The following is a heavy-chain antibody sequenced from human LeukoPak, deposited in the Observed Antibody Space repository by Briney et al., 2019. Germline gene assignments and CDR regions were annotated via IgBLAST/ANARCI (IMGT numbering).Heavy chain of an antibody. J-gene: IGHJ4*02. CDR1: GFTFSTFS. Sequence: PGGSLRLSCAASGFTFSTFSMNWVRQAPGEGLEWVSSISKGSGYIYYADSVKGRFTLSRDNAKNSLYLQMNSLRAEDTAIYYCTKDWGTTGPYDYWGQGTLVTVFS. CDR3: TKDWGTTGPYDY. CDR2: ISKGSGYI. V-gene: IGHV3-21*01. D-gene: IGHD2-2*01.